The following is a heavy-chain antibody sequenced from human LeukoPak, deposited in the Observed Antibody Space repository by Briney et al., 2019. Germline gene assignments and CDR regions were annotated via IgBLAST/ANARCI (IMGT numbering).Heavy chain of an antibody. CDR2: IFYDGTT. CDR3: ARRVVADTTVDF. Sequence: SGTLSLTCTVSGGSISSPNSYWGWIRQPPGKGLEWIGSIFYDGTTYYNPSLKSRVTISVDTSKSQFSLTLRSVTAADTAVYYCARRVVADTTVDFWGQGNLVTVSS. V-gene: IGHV4-39*01. D-gene: IGHD6-19*01. CDR1: GGSISSPNSY. J-gene: IGHJ4*02.